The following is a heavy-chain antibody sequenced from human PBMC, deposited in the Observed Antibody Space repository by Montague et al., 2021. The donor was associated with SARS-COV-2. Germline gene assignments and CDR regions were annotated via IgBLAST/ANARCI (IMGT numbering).Heavy chain of an antibody. D-gene: IGHD6-19*01. J-gene: IGHJ4*02. CDR3: ARDIAVAGLFDY. V-gene: IGHV4-61*02. CDR2: ISISGST. Sequence: TLSLTCTVYGGSISSCSYYWSWIRQPAGKGLEWIGRISISGSTNYNPSLRSRVTISVDTSKNQFSLKLSSVTAADTAVYYCARDIAVAGLFDYWGQGTLVTVSS. CDR1: GGSISSCSYY.